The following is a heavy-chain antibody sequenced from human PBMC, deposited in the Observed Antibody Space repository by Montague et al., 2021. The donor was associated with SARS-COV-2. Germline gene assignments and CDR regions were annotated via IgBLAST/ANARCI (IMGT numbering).Heavy chain of an antibody. CDR3: ARGYYDSSGYYATVGVH. D-gene: IGHD3-22*01. Sequence: SLRLSCAASGFTVSSNYMSWVRQAPGKGLEWVSVIYSGGSTYYADSVKGRFTISRDNSKNTLYLQMNSLRAEDTAVYYCARGYYDSSGYYATVGVHWGQGTLVTGSS. CDR2: IYSGGST. J-gene: IGHJ4*02. CDR1: GFTVSSNY. V-gene: IGHV3-66*01.